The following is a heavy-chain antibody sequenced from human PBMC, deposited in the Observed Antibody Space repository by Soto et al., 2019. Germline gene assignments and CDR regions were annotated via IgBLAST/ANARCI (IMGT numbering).Heavy chain of an antibody. CDR2: IIPIFGTA. Sequence: AASVKVSCKASGGTFSSYAISWVRQAPGQGLEWMGGIIPIFGTANYAQKFQGRVTITADESTSTAYMELSSLRSEDTAVYYCARDRLRPGITMVRGVVRDGMDVWGQGTTVTVSS. D-gene: IGHD3-10*01. CDR3: ARDRLRPGITMVRGVVRDGMDV. V-gene: IGHV1-69*13. CDR1: GGTFSSYA. J-gene: IGHJ6*02.